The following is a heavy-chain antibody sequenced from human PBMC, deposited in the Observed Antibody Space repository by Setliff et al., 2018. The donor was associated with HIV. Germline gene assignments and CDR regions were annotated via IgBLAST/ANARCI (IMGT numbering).Heavy chain of an antibody. J-gene: IGHJ4*02. CDR2: FDPEDGET. CDR1: GYTLTELS. V-gene: IGHV1-24*01. Sequence: GPSVKVSCKVSGYTLTELSMHWVRQAPGKGLEWMGGFDPEDGETIYAHKFQARVTISTDTSTSTAYMELRSLRSDDTAVYYCARAMKTMVRGVMGYWGQGTLVTVSS. D-gene: IGHD3-10*01. CDR3: ARAMKTMVRGVMGY.